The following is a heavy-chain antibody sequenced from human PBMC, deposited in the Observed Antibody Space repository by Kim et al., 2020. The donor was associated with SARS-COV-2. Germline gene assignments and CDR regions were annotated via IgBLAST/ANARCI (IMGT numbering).Heavy chain of an antibody. J-gene: IGHJ4*02. CDR1: GGSISSEGYS. CDR2: IYHIGST. CDR3: ARTTSMVRGVDLEAYYFDY. Sequence: SETLSLTCIVSGGSISSEGYSWSWIRQPPGKGLEWIGYIYHIGSTDYNPSLKSRVTISLDRSNNQFSLTLRSVTAADTAVYYCARTTSMVRGVDLEAYYFDYWGQGTLVTVSS. V-gene: IGHV4-30-2*01. D-gene: IGHD3-10*01.